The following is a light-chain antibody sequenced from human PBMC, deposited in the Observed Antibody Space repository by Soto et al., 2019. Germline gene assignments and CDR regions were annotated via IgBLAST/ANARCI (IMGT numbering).Light chain of an antibody. J-gene: IGKJ2*01. CDR2: AAS. Sequence: DIQMTQSPSTLSASVGDRVTITCRASQSISTWLAWYQQKPGKAPKLLIYAASSLESGVPSRFSGSGSGTEFTLTISSVQPEDFATYFCQQSYSAQYTFGQGTKVDIK. V-gene: IGKV1-5*01. CDR1: QSISTW. CDR3: QQSYSAQYT.